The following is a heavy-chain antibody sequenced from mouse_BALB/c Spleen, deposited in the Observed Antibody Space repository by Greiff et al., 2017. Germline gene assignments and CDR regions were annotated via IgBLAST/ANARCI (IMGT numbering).Heavy chain of an antibody. CDR3: ANLWLRSWFAY. Sequence: EVQGVESGPGLVKPSQSLSLTCTVTGYSITSDYAWNWIRQFPGNKLEWMGYISYSGSTSYNPSLKSRISITRDTSKNQFFLQLNSVTTEDTATYYCANLWLRSWFAYWGQGTLVTVSA. CDR2: ISYSGST. CDR1: GYSITSDYA. V-gene: IGHV3-2*02. D-gene: IGHD2-2*01. J-gene: IGHJ3*01.